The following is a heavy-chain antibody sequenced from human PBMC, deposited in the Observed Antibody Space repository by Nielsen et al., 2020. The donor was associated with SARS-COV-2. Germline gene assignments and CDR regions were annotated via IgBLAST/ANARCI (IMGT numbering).Heavy chain of an antibody. Sequence: GGSLRLSCAASGFTVSSNYMSWVRQAPGKGLEWVSVIYSCGSIYYADSVKGRFTISRDNAKNSLYLQMNSLRAEDTAVYYCASPRYCSGGSCSPFGYWGQGTLVTVSS. D-gene: IGHD2-15*01. J-gene: IGHJ4*02. CDR1: GFTVSSNY. V-gene: IGHV3-66*03. CDR2: IYSCGSI. CDR3: ASPRYCSGGSCSPFGY.